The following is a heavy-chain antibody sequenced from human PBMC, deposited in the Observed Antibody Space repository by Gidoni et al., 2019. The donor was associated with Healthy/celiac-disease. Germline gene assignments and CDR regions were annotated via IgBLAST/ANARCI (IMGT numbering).Heavy chain of an antibody. CDR2: ISYSGST. CDR3: ARLPSGIAAAGTRNYYYYYGMDV. J-gene: IGHJ6*02. D-gene: IGHD6-13*01. V-gene: IGHV4-59*08. CDR1: GGSISSYY. Sequence: QVQLQESGPGLVKPSETLSLTCTVSGGSISSYYWSWIRQPPGKGLEWIGYISYSGSTNYNPSLKSRVTISVDTSKNQFSLKLSSVTAADTAVYYCARLPSGIAAAGTRNYYYYYGMDVWGQGTTVTVSS.